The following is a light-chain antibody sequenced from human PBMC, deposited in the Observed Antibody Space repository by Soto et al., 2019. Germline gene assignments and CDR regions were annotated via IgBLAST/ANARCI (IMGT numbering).Light chain of an antibody. J-gene: IGKJ3*01. CDR1: QSVGSH. CDR2: GAY. Sequence: EIVMTQSPATLSVSPGETATLSCRASQSVGSHLAWYQQKPGQAPRLLIYGAYYRATGIPARFSGSGSGTDFTLTISSLQSEDFAVYYCQQYHNWPPFTFGPGTKVDV. CDR3: QQYHNWPPFT. V-gene: IGKV3-15*01.